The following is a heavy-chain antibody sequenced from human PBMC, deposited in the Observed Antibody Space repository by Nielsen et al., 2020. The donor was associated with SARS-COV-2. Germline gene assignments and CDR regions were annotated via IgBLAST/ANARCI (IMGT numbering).Heavy chain of an antibody. D-gene: IGHD5-12*01. CDR1: GYSFTSYW. CDR2: IYPGDSDT. CDR3: ARSSYSGYDEGKPFDY. V-gene: IGHV5-51*01. J-gene: IGHJ4*02. Sequence: GESLKISCKGSGYSFTSYWIGWVRQMPGKGLEWMGIIYPGDSDTRYSPSFQGQVTISADKSISTAYLQWSSLKASDTAMYYCARSSYSGYDEGKPFDYWGQGTLVTVSS.